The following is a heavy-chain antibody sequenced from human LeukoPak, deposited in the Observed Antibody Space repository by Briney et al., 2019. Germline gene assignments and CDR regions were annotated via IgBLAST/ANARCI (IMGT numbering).Heavy chain of an antibody. CDR2: IIPIIGTA. Sequence: ASVKVSCKASGGTFSSYAISWVRQAPGQGLEWMGEIIPIIGTANNAQKFQGRVTITADKSTSTAYMELSSLRSEDTAVYYCARDYLEYGDYGHGTWGQGTLATVSS. CDR3: ARDYLEYGDYGHGT. D-gene: IGHD4-17*01. CDR1: GGTFSSYA. J-gene: IGHJ5*02. V-gene: IGHV1-69*06.